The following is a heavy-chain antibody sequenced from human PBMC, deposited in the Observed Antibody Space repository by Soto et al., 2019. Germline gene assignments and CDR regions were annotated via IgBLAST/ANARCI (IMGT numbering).Heavy chain of an antibody. Sequence: QVQLQESGPGLVKPSQTLSLTCTVSGGSISSGGYYWSWIRQHPGKGLEWIGFIYYSGSTYYNPSLKSRVTISLDTSKNQFSLKVSSVAAADTAVYYCAREGAAPYYYFGMDVWGQGTTVTVSS. V-gene: IGHV4-31*03. CDR1: GGSISSGGYY. CDR3: AREGAAPYYYFGMDV. J-gene: IGHJ6*02. D-gene: IGHD6-6*01. CDR2: IYYSGST.